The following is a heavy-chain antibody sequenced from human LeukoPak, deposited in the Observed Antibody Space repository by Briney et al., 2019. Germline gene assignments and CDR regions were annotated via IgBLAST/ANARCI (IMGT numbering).Heavy chain of an antibody. CDR2: IWYDGSNK. V-gene: IGHV3-33*01. J-gene: IGHJ4*02. Sequence: QPGRSLRLSCAASGFIFSSYGLHWVRQAPGKGLEWVAVIWYDGSNKYYADSVKGRFTISRDNSKNTLYLQMNSLRAEDTAVYYCARDDYGDYVWSQPTFDYWGQGTLVTVSS. CDR3: ARDDYGDYVWSQPTFDY. CDR1: GFIFSSYG. D-gene: IGHD4-17*01.